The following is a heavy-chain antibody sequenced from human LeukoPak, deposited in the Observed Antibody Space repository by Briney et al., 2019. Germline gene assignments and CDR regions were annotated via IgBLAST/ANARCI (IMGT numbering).Heavy chain of an antibody. Sequence: SETLSLTCTVSGGSISSSNYYWGWIRQPPGKGLEWIGSIYYSGNTYYNPSLKSRVTISVDTSKNQFSLKLSSVTAADTAVYFCARYGYTSSWLDYWGQGTLVTVSS. D-gene: IGHD6-13*01. CDR1: GGSISSSNYY. J-gene: IGHJ4*02. V-gene: IGHV4-39*01. CDR2: IYYSGNT. CDR3: ARYGYTSSWLDY.